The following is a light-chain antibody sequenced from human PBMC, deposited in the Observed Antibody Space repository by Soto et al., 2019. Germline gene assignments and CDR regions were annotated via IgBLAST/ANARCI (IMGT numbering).Light chain of an antibody. J-gene: IGKJ4*01. Sequence: EIVLTQSPSTMSFSPWERSTLSFRTSQSVSRNLACYQQKPGQAPRLLIYDASQRATGIAARFSGSGSGTDFTLTISSLEPEDFALYYCQHRSNWPAFGGGTKVDIK. CDR1: QSVSRN. CDR3: QHRSNWPA. CDR2: DAS. V-gene: IGKV3-11*01.